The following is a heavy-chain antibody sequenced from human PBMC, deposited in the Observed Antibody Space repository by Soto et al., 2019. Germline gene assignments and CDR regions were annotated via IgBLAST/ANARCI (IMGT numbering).Heavy chain of an antibody. D-gene: IGHD3-9*01. J-gene: IGHJ6*02. CDR3: AKDRGDILTGRKYYYYGMDV. CDR1: GFTFSSYA. Sequence: PVGSLRLSCAASGFTFSSYAMSWFRQAPVNGLEWVSAISGSGGSTYYADSVKGRFTISRDNSKNTLYLQMNSLRAEDTAVYYCAKDRGDILTGRKYYYYGMDVWGQGTTVTVSS. V-gene: IGHV3-23*01. CDR2: ISGSGGST.